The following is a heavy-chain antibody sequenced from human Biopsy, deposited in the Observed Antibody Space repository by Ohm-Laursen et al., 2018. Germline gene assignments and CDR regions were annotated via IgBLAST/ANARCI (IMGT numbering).Heavy chain of an antibody. CDR2: ISYTGYT. CDR3: ARGSNDSGGLYFPR. V-gene: IGHV4-59*11. CDR1: GGSFTGHY. D-gene: IGHD4-23*01. Sequence: GTLSLTCTVSGGSFTGHYWSWIRQPPGKGLEWIGHISYTGYTSYNASLRSRVTISVDTSRNHFSLRLSSLTAADTAVYYCARGSNDSGGLYFPRWGQGTLLTVSS. J-gene: IGHJ4*02.